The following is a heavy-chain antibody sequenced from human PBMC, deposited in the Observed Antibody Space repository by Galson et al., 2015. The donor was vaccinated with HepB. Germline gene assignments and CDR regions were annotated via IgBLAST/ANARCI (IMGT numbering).Heavy chain of an antibody. CDR1: GFTFDDYT. V-gene: IGHV3-43*01. Sequence: SLRLSCAASGFTFDDYTMHWVRQAPGKGLEWVSLISWDGGSTYYADSVKGRFTISRDNSKNTLYLQMNSLRAEDTAVYYCAKIADLYSDAFDIWGQGTMVTVSS. D-gene: IGHD2-2*02. J-gene: IGHJ3*02. CDR3: AKIADLYSDAFDI. CDR2: ISWDGGST.